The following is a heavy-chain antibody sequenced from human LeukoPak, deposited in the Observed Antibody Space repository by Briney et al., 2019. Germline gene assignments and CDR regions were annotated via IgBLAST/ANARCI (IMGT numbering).Heavy chain of an antibody. CDR3: ARGGRGDAYLDY. J-gene: IGHJ4*02. V-gene: IGHV1-2*06. CDR1: GYTFTGYY. CDR2: INPNSGGT. Sequence: GASVKVSCKASGYTFTGYYIHWVRQAPGQGLEWMGRINPNSGGTKIAQKFQGRVTMTRDTSISTAYMELSRLTSDDTAIYYCARGGRGDAYLDYWGQGTLVTVSS. D-gene: IGHD5-24*01.